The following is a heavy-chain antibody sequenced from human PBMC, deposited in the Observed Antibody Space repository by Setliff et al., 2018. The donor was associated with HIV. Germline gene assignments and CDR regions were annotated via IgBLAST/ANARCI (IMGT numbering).Heavy chain of an antibody. Sequence: SVKVSCKASGVTFSSYAINWVRQAPGQGLEWMGRIIPIFGTTNYAQKCQGRVTITADKSTSTAYMEMSSLRSEDTAIYYCARDRSEAVAGRDAFDIWGQGTMVTVS. J-gene: IGHJ3*02. CDR1: GVTFSSYA. CDR3: ARDRSEAVAGRDAFDI. D-gene: IGHD6-19*01. V-gene: IGHV1-69*06. CDR2: IIPIFGTT.